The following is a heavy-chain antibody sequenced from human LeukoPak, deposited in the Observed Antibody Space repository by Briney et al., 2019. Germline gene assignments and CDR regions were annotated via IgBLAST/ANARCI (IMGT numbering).Heavy chain of an antibody. Sequence: GGSLGLSCAASGFTFSSYGMHWVRQAPGKGLEWVAVISYDGSNKYYADSVKGRFTISRDNSKNTLYLQMNSLRAEDTAVYYCAKDRDYGDYGSFDYWGQGTLVTVSS. CDR2: ISYDGSNK. V-gene: IGHV3-30*18. D-gene: IGHD4-17*01. CDR1: GFTFSSYG. J-gene: IGHJ4*02. CDR3: AKDRDYGDYGSFDY.